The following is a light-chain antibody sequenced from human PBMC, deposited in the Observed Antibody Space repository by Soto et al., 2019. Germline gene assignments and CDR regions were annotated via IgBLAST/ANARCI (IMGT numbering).Light chain of an antibody. CDR3: SSYRSSSTLDV. Sequence: QSALTQPASVSGSPGQSITISCTGTSSDVGGYKYVSWYQQHPGKAPKLMIYDVSNRPSGVSNRFSGSKSGNTASLNISGLQAEDEADYYCSSYRSSSTLDVFGTGTKLTVL. V-gene: IGLV2-14*01. J-gene: IGLJ1*01. CDR1: SSDVGGYKY. CDR2: DVS.